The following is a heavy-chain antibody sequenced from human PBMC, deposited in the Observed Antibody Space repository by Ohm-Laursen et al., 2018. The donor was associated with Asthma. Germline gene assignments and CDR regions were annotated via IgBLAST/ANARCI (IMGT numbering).Heavy chain of an antibody. CDR1: GFTFSTYW. CDR2: VYGDGSNT. J-gene: IGHJ4*02. V-gene: IGHV3-74*01. D-gene: IGHD5-24*01. CDR3: ARDHGDGYITDY. Sequence: SLRLSCTASGFTFSTYWMHWVRQAPGKGLVWVSRVYGDGSNTIYADSVKGRFTISRDNSKNTLYLQMNSLRAEDTAVYYCARDHGDGYITDYWGQGTLVTVSS.